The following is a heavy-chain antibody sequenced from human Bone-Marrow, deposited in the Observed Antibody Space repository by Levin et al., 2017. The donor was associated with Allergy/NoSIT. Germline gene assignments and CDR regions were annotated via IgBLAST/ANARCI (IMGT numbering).Heavy chain of an antibody. V-gene: IGHV3-23*01. CDR3: ARDRGSVTGRKKKDAYDI. J-gene: IGHJ3*02. CDR1: GFTFSNYA. Sequence: GESLKISCAASGFTFSNYAMTWVRQAPGKGLEWVSFISDNGSTTYYADSVRGRFTISRDNSKYTLSLQMSSLRADDTAVYYCARDRGSVTGRKKKDAYDIWGQGTMVTVSS. D-gene: IGHD2-21*02. CDR2: ISDNGSTT.